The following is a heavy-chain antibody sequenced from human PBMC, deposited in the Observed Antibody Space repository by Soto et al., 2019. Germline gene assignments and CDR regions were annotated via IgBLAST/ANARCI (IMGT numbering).Heavy chain of an antibody. CDR1: GGSISSGDYY. V-gene: IGHV4-30-4*01. Sequence: SETLSLTCTVSGGSISSGDYYWSWIRQPPGKGLEWIGYIYYSGSTYYNPSLKSRVTISVDTSKNQLSLKLSSVTAADTAVYYCARVSLDDYSNYYGMDVWGQGTTVTV. CDR2: IYYSGST. J-gene: IGHJ6*02. CDR3: ARVSLDDYSNYYGMDV. D-gene: IGHD4-4*01.